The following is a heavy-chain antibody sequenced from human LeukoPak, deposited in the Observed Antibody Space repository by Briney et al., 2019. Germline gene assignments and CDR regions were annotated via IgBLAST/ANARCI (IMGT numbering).Heavy chain of an antibody. CDR1: GDSISSYY. Sequence: SETLSLTCTVSGDSISSYYWSWIRQPPGKGLEWIGYIYYSGNTNYNPSLKSRVTISVDTSKNQFSLRLSSVTAADTAVYYCARHPTRTTIFGVVTPYPHFDYCGQGTLVTVSS. D-gene: IGHD3-3*01. J-gene: IGHJ4*02. CDR3: ARHPTRTTIFGVVTPYPHFDY. CDR2: IYYSGNT. V-gene: IGHV4-59*08.